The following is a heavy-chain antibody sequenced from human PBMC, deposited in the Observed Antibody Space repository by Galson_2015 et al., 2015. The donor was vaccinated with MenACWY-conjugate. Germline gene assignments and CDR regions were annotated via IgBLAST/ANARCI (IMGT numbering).Heavy chain of an antibody. J-gene: IGHJ6*02. CDR2: TYYRSKWYN. V-gene: IGHV6-1*01. CDR1: GDSVSSHSAA. Sequence: CAISGDSVSSHSAAWNWIRQSPSRGLEWLGRTYYRSKWYNDYAVSVKSRITINPDTSKNQFSLQLNSVTPEDTAVYFCARVGSYSTGMDVWGQGTTVTVSS. CDR3: ARVGSYSTGMDV. D-gene: IGHD1-26*01.